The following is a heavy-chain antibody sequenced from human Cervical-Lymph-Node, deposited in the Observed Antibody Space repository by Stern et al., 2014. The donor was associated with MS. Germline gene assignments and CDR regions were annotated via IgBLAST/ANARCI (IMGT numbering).Heavy chain of an antibody. V-gene: IGHV3-9*01. D-gene: IGHD3-10*01. J-gene: IGHJ4*02. Sequence: EVHLVESGGGLVQPGRSLRLSCAASGFTFDDYAMHWVRQAPGKGLEWVSGISWNSGSIGYADSVKGRFTISRDNAKNSLYLQMNSLRAEDTALYYCAKSPWFGELDAFFDYWGQGTLVTVSS. CDR3: AKSPWFGELDAFFDY. CDR2: ISWNSGSI. CDR1: GFTFDDYA.